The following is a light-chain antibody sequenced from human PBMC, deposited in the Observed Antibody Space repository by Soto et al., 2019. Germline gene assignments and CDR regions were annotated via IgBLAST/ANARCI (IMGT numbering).Light chain of an antibody. J-gene: IGKJ1*01. CDR2: GAS. V-gene: IGKV3-20*01. Sequence: EVVLTQSPDTLSLYPRERATLSCRASQSVSRSYLAWYQQKPGQAPRIRIYGASSRASGIPGWIGSSWCRTDFTLTINRKEPEDSAVYYCQQYAGSRTFGQGTKVDI. CDR3: QQYAGSRT. CDR1: QSVSRSY.